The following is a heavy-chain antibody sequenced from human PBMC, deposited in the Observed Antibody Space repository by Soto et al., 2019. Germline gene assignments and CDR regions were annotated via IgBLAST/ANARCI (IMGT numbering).Heavy chain of an antibody. CDR1: GFTFSNAW. CDR3: TTVYYDFWSGYPSSWYFDL. Sequence: EVQLVESGGGLVKPGGSLRLSCAASGFTFSNAWMSWVRQAPGKGMEWVGRIKSKTDGGTTDYAAPVKGRFTISRDDSNNTLYLPMNLLKTVDTALYYCTTVYYDFWSGYPSSWYFDLWGRGTLVTVSS. V-gene: IGHV3-15*01. J-gene: IGHJ2*01. CDR2: IKSKTDGGTT. D-gene: IGHD3-3*01.